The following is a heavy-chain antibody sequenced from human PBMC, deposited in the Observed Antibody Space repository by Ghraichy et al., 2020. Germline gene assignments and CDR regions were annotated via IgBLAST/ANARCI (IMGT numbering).Heavy chain of an antibody. CDR2: MNPNSGNT. CDR1: GYTFTSYD. CDR3: ARGGTTVTTKPYYYYGMDV. Sequence: ASVKVSCKASGYTFTSYDINWVRQATGQGLEWMGWMNPNSGNTGYAQKFQGRVTMTRNTSISTAYMELSSLRSEDTAVYYCARGGTTVTTKPYYYYGMDVWGQGTTVTVSS. V-gene: IGHV1-8*01. D-gene: IGHD4-17*01. J-gene: IGHJ6*02.